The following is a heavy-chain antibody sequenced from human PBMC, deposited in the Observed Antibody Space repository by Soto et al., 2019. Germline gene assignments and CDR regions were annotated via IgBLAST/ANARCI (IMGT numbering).Heavy chain of an antibody. V-gene: IGHV4-59*01. CDR3: ARDFAYFDS. CDR1: GGSIYTYY. CDR2: VYHTGRT. Sequence: SETLSLTCNVSGGSIYTYYWSWIRQPPGKGLEWIGYVYHTGRTSYNPSLKSRVSISMDTSKNQFSLNLDSVTAADTAVYFCARDFAYFDSWGQGTRVTVSS. D-gene: IGHD3-3*01. J-gene: IGHJ4*02.